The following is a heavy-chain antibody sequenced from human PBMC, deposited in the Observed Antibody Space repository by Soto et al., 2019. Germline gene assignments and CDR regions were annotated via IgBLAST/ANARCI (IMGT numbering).Heavy chain of an antibody. V-gene: IGHV3-23*01. J-gene: IGHJ4*02. CDR2: VNNDGRNT. CDR3: AKDAGNDESLFDY. Sequence: EVQLLESGGDLVQSGGSLRLSCEASGFTFSDFGMSWVRQIQGKGLEWVSTVNNDGRNTHYADSVEGRFTISRDNSKSTLYLHMGSLRAEDTAIYYCAKDAGNDESLFDYWGQGTMVTVSS. CDR1: GFTFSDFG.